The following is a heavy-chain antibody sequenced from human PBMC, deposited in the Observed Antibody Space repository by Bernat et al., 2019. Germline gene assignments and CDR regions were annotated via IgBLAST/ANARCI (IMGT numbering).Heavy chain of an antibody. CDR3: AREITGYCSGGSCYSGWFDA. Sequence: QVQLVESGGGVVQSGRSLRLSCAASGFTFSSYGMHWVRQAPGKGLEWVAVIWYDGSNKYYADSVKGRFTISRDNSKNTLYLQMNSLRAEDTAVYYCAREITGYCSGGSCYSGWFDAWGQGTLVTVSS. CDR2: IWYDGSNK. V-gene: IGHV3-33*01. CDR1: GFTFSSYG. D-gene: IGHD2-15*01. J-gene: IGHJ5*02.